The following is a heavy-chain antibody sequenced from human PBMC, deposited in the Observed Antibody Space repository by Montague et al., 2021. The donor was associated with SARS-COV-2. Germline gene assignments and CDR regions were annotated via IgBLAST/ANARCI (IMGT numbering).Heavy chain of an antibody. J-gene: IGHJ4*02. CDR2: INHSGST. CDR1: GGSFSGYY. CDR3: ASVSDSGYAFDY. D-gene: IGHD2-2*01. V-gene: IGHV4-34*01. Sequence: SETLSFTCAVYGGSFSGYYWSWIRQPPGKGLEWIGEINHSGSTNYNPSLKSRVTISVDTSKNQFSLKLSSVTAADTAVYYCASVSDSGYAFDYWGQGTLVTVSS.